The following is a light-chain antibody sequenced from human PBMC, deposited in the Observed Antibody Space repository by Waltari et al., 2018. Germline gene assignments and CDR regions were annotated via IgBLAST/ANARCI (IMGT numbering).Light chain of an antibody. CDR2: SNN. CDR3: STWDDRLTGVV. Sequence: QSVLAQPPSASGTPGQRTTISCSGSNSITGSITVNWYQRFPGTAPRLLIYSNNQRPSGVPDRFSASKSGSSAALAIYGLHSEDEADYYCSTWDDRLTGVVFGGGTKVTVL. J-gene: IGLJ2*01. V-gene: IGLV1-44*01. CDR1: NSITGSIT.